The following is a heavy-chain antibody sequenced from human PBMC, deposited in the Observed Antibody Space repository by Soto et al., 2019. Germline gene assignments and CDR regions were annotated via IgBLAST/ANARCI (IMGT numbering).Heavy chain of an antibody. CDR1: GGSISSYY. V-gene: IGHV4-59*01. CDR2: IYYSGST. CDR3: ARFYTSAWSDP. D-gene: IGHD2-2*01. Sequence: SETLSLTCTVSGGSISSYYWSWIRQPPGKGLEWIGYIYYSGSTNYNPSLKSRVTISVDTSKNQFSLKLSSVTAADTAVYYCARFYTSAWSDPWGQGTLVTVSS. J-gene: IGHJ5*02.